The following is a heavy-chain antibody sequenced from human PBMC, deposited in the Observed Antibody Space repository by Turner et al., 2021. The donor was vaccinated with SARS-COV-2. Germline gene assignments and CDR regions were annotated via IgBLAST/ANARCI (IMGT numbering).Heavy chain of an antibody. CDR1: GFTFSTYA. J-gene: IGHJ3*02. D-gene: IGHD1-26*01. CDR2: ISYDGSNK. V-gene: IGHV3-30-3*01. CDR3: ARAGWDLLPFDAFDI. Sequence: QVQLVESGGGVVQPGRSLRLPCAASGFTFSTYAMHWVRQARGKGLEWVAVISYDGSNKYYADSVKGRFTISRDNSKNTLYLQMNSLRAEDTAVYYCARAGWDLLPFDAFDIWGQGTMVTISS.